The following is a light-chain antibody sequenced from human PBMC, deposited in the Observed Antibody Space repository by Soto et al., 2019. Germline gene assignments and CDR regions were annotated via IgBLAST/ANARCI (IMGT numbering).Light chain of an antibody. CDR2: WAS. V-gene: IGKV4-1*01. J-gene: IGKJ4*01. CDR3: QQYISAPLT. CDR1: QSVLYTSNNVNY. Sequence: DIVMTQSPDSLAVSLGERATINCKSSQSVLYTSNNVNYLSWFQQKPGQPPRPLISWASTRESGVPDRFSGSGSGTDFTLTISSLQAEDVAVYYCQQYISAPLTFGGGTKVEIK.